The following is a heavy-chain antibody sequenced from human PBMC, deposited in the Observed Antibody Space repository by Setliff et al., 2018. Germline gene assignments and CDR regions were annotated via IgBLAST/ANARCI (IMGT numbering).Heavy chain of an antibody. V-gene: IGHV1-18*01. J-gene: IGHJ4*02. Sequence: ASVKVSCKASGYTFSDYGITWVRQAPGQGLEWMGWISAYSGKAYYAQKLQDRATMTTDTSTGTAYLELTSLGSDDTAVYYCSRLVRYCTRTSCQRLSGGEFWGQGTLVTVSS. D-gene: IGHD2-15*01. CDR1: GYTFSDYG. CDR2: ISAYSGKA. CDR3: SRLVRYCTRTSCQRLSGGEF.